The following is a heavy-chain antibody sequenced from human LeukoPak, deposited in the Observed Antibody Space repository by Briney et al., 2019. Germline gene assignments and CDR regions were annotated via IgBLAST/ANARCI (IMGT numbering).Heavy chain of an antibody. J-gene: IGHJ4*02. V-gene: IGHV4-61*01. CDR2: IYYSGST. CDR3: VRHPRGGPYFDY. Sequence: PSETLSLTCSVSGGSVSSANYYWSWVRQPPGKGLEWIGYIYYSGSTTYNPSLKSRVTISVDTSKNQFSLKLTSVTAADTGVYYCVRHPRGGPYFDYWGQGTLVTVSS. CDR1: GGSVSSANYY. D-gene: IGHD3-16*01.